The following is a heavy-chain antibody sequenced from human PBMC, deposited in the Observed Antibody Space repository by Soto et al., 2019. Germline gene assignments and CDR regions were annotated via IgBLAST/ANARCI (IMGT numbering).Heavy chain of an antibody. CDR1: GFTFKNYA. Sequence: PGGSLRLSCAASGFTFKNYAMSWVRQAPGKGLEWVPSISNSGGSTYYADSVQGRFTISRDNSKNTLSLQMNSLRAEDTAIYYCANHRGFLVTQYFFDYWGQGTLVTVSS. D-gene: IGHD2-21*02. CDR2: ISNSGGST. J-gene: IGHJ4*02. V-gene: IGHV3-23*01. CDR3: ANHRGFLVTQYFFDY.